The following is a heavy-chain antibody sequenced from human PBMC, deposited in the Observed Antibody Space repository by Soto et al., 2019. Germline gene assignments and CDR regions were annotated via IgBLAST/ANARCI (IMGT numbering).Heavy chain of an antibody. D-gene: IGHD3-10*01. CDR1: GGSISSSSYN. CDR2: IYYSGRT. J-gene: IGHJ4*02. V-gene: IGHV4-39*01. CDR3: ARHKLYYGSGTYFDY. Sequence: SETLSLTCTVSGGSISSSSYNWGWIRQPPGKGLEWIGSIYYSGRTYYNPSLKSRVTISVDTSKKQFSLKLTSVTAADTAMYYCARHKLYYGSGTYFDYWGPGTLVTVSS.